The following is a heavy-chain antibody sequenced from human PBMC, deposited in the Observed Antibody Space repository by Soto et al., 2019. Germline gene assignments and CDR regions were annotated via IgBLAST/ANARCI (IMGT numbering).Heavy chain of an antibody. CDR1: GFTFSDYA. D-gene: IGHD3-10*01. CDR3: TRDPITMGLGTFAGWFDP. Sequence: QKQLVQSGGGVVQPGRSLRLSCSASGFTFSDYAMHWVRQAPGKGLEWVALIWNDGSQKYYADSVRGRFTIARDNSKNTVCLQMNSLTAEDTAMYYCTRDPITMGLGTFAGWFDPWGQGTLVTVS. J-gene: IGHJ5*02. V-gene: IGHV3-33*01. CDR2: IWNDGSQK.